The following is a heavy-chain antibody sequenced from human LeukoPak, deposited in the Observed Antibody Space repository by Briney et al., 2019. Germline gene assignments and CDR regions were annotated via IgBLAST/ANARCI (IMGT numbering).Heavy chain of an antibody. CDR1: GGSFSGYC. V-gene: IGHV4-34*01. J-gene: IGHJ5*02. Sequence: SETLSLTCAVYGGSFSGYCWSWIRQPPGKGLEWIGEINHSGSTNYNPSLKSRVTISVDTSKNQFSLKLSSVTAADTAVYYCARGRSIAAALYWFDPWGQGTLVTVSS. CDR2: INHSGST. D-gene: IGHD6-13*01. CDR3: ARGRSIAAALYWFDP.